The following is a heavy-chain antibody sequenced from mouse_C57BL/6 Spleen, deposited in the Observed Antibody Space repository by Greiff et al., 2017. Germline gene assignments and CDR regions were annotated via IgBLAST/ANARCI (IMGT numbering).Heavy chain of an antibody. J-gene: IGHJ3*01. CDR2: IHPNSGST. D-gene: IGHD3-2*02. Sequence: QVQLQQPGAELVKPGASVKLSCTASGYTFTSYWMHWVKQRPGHGLEWIGMIHPNSGSTTYNEQFKSKATLTVDKSSSTAYMQRSSLTAEDSEVYYCASSEQLSLGFAYWGQGTLVTVSA. CDR1: GYTFTSYW. V-gene: IGHV1-64*01. CDR3: ASSEQLSLGFAY.